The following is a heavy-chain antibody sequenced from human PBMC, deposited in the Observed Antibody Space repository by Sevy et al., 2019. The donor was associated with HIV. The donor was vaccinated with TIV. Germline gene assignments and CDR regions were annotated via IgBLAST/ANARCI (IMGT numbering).Heavy chain of an antibody. J-gene: IGHJ6*03. CDR1: GLSITRSY. CDR2: VYSTGKT. D-gene: IGHD6-6*01. Sequence: SETLSLTCNVSGLSITRSYWNWIRQTPGKGLEWIAFVYSTGKTNYNPSLKSRVTVSLDTSKSQFSLKLSSVTAADTAVYYCARGGAGRQFDYYYYMDVWGKGTTVTVSS. CDR3: ARGGAGRQFDYYYYMDV. V-gene: IGHV4-59*01.